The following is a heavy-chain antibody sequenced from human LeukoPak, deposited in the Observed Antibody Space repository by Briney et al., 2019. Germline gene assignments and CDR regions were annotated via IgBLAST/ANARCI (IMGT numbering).Heavy chain of an antibody. J-gene: IGHJ4*02. D-gene: IGHD2-2*01. Sequence: SETLSLTCTVSGGSVSSGSYYWSWIRQPPGKGLEWIGYIYYSGSTYYNPSLKSRVTISVDTSKNQFSLKLSSVTAADTAVYYCARSPFGVPAADYYFDYWGQGTLVTVSS. V-gene: IGHV4-61*01. CDR2: IYYSGST. CDR1: GGSVSSGSYY. CDR3: ARSPFGVPAADYYFDY.